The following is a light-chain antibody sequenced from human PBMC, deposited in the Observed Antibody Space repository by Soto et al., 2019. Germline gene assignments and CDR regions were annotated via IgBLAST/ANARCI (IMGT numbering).Light chain of an antibody. Sequence: QSALTQPASVSGSLGQSITISCTGTSNDVGAYNYVSWYQQHPVKAPKLMIYDVSNRPAGVSSRYSGTKSGNTASLIISGLQAEEEADYYCSSFTNSSSPYVFGTGTKLTVL. J-gene: IGLJ1*01. V-gene: IGLV2-14*01. CDR2: DVS. CDR1: SNDVGAYNY. CDR3: SSFTNSSSPYV.